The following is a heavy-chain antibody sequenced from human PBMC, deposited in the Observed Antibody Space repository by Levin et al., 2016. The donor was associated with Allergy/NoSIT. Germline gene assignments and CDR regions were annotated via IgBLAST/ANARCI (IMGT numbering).Heavy chain of an antibody. CDR1: GYTLTELS. Sequence: ASVKVSCKVSGYTLTELSMHWVRQAPGKGLERMGGFDPEDGETIYAQKFQGRVTMTEDTSTDTAYMELSSLRSEDTAVYYCATGGTTGTPYYYYGMDVWGQGTTVTVSS. CDR3: ATGGTTGTPYYYYGMDV. CDR2: FDPEDGET. D-gene: IGHD1-1*01. V-gene: IGHV1-24*01. J-gene: IGHJ6*02.